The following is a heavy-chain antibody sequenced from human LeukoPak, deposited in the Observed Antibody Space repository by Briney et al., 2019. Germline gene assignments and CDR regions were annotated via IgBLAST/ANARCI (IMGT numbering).Heavy chain of an antibody. CDR2: IRYDGSNK. D-gene: IGHD6-19*01. J-gene: IGHJ6*03. CDR1: GFTFSSYG. Sequence: GGSLRLSCAASGFTFSSYGMHWVRQAPGKGPEWVAFIRYDGSNKYYADSVKGRFTISRDSAKNSLYLQMNSLRAEDTAVYYCARDSDSSGWLDYYMDVWGKGTTVTISS. V-gene: IGHV3-30*02. CDR3: ARDSDSSGWLDYYMDV.